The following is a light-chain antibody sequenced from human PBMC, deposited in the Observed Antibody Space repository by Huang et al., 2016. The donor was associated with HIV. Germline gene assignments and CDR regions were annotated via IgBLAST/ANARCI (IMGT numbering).Light chain of an antibody. J-gene: IGKJ2*01. CDR2: GAS. CDR1: QSVRSGY. V-gene: IGKV3-20*01. CDR3: QHYGRSPYT. Sequence: EIVLTQSPGTLSLSPGERATLSCRASQSVRSGYLAWYQQKPGQAPRLLIYGASSSATGIPDRFSGSGSGTDFTLTISRLEPDDFAVYYCQHYGRSPYTFGQGAKLEVK.